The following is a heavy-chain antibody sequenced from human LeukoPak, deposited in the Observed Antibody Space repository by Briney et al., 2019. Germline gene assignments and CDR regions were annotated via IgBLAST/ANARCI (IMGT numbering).Heavy chain of an antibody. CDR2: ISYDGSNK. CDR3: ARGPGGWYSSSWYSGWFDP. D-gene: IGHD6-13*01. CDR1: GFTFSSYA. Sequence: PGRSLRLSCAASGFTFSSYARHWVRQAPGKGLEWVAVISYDGSNKYYADSVKGRFTISRDNSKNTLYLQMNSLRAEDTAVYYCARGPGGWYSSSWYSGWFDPWGQGTLVTVSS. V-gene: IGHV3-30-3*01. J-gene: IGHJ5*02.